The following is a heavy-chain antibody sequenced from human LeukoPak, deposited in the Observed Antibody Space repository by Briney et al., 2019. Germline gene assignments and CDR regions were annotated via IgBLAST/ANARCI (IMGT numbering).Heavy chain of an antibody. V-gene: IGHV3-21*01. Sequence: GGSLRLSCAASGFTFSSYSMNWVRQAPGKGLEWVSSISSSSSYIYYADSVKGRFTISRDNAKNSLYLQMNSLRAEDTAVYYCATALGNYYDSSGYRDCWGQGTLVTVSS. CDR1: GFTFSSYS. CDR2: ISSSSSYI. CDR3: ATALGNYYDSSGYRDC. D-gene: IGHD3-22*01. J-gene: IGHJ4*02.